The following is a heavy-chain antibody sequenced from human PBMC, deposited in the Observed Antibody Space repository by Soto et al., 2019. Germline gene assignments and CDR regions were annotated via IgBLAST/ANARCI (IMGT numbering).Heavy chain of an antibody. CDR2: IIPIFGTA. V-gene: IGHV1-69*13. Sequence: ASVKVSCKASGGTFSSYAISWVRQAPGQGLEWMGGIIPIFGTANYAQKFQGRVTITADESTSTAYMELSSLRSEDTAVYYCARAIAADYYYYGMDVWGQGTTVTVSS. CDR3: ARAIAADYYYYGMDV. J-gene: IGHJ6*02. D-gene: IGHD6-25*01. CDR1: GGTFSSYA.